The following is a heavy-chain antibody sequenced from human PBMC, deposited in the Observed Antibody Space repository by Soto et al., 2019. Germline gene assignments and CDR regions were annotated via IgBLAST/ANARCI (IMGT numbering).Heavy chain of an antibody. J-gene: IGHJ4*02. CDR1: GYTFTGYA. CDR2: INAGNGNT. CDR3: ARHPPRDLTGTTGGFDY. Sequence: ASVKVSCKASGYTFTGYAMHWVRQAPGQRLEWMGWINAGNGNTKYSQKFQGRVTITRDTSASTAYMELSSLRSEDTAVYYCARHPPRDLTGTTGGFDYWGQGTLVTVSS. D-gene: IGHD1-20*01. V-gene: IGHV1-3*01.